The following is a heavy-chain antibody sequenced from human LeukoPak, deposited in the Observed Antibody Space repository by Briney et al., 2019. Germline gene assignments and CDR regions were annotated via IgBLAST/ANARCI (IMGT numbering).Heavy chain of an antibody. V-gene: IGHV3-30*14. CDR3: ANGIAAAGLYY. Sequence: GGSLRLSCAASGFTFSSYAMHWVRQAPGKGLEWVAVISYDGSNKYYADSVKGRFTISRDNSKNTLYLQMNSLRAEDTAVYYCANGIAAAGLYYWGQGTLVTVSS. D-gene: IGHD6-13*01. CDR2: ISYDGSNK. CDR1: GFTFSSYA. J-gene: IGHJ4*02.